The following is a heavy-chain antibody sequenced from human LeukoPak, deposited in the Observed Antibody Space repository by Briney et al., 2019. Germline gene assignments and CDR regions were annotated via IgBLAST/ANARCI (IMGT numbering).Heavy chain of an antibody. D-gene: IGHD2-21*02. J-gene: IGHJ4*02. CDR2: IYYSGST. CDR1: GGSISSSSYY. CDR3: ARPLDDYYFDY. Sequence: SQTLSLTCTVSGGSISSSSYYWGWIRQPPGKGLEWIGSIYYSGSTYYNPSLKSRVTISVDTSKNQFSLKLSSVTAADTAVYYCARPLDDYYFDYWGQGTLVTVSS. V-gene: IGHV4-39*01.